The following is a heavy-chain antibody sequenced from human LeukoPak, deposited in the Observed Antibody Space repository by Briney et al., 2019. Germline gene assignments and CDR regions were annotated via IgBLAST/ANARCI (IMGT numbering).Heavy chain of an antibody. CDR1: GVSFSGYY. Sequence: SETLSLTCAVYGVSFSGYYWSWIRQPPGKGLEWIGEINHSGSTNYNPSLKSRVTISVDTSKNQFSLKLSSVTAADTAVYYCARGIYHIAAAGTFDPWGQGTLVTVSS. J-gene: IGHJ5*02. V-gene: IGHV4-34*01. CDR2: INHSGST. D-gene: IGHD6-13*01. CDR3: ARGIYHIAAAGTFDP.